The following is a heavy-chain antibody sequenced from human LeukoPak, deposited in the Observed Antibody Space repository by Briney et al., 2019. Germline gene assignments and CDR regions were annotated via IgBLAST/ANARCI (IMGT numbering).Heavy chain of an antibody. CDR1: GFTISSNE. Sequence: GGSLRLSCAASGFTISSNEMNWVRQAPGKGLEWVSYISSSGSTIYYADSVKGRFTISRDNAKDSLYLQMNSLRAEDTAVYYCAELGITMIGGVWGKGTTVTISS. CDR2: ISSSGSTI. V-gene: IGHV3-48*03. J-gene: IGHJ6*04. D-gene: IGHD3-10*02. CDR3: AELGITMIGGV.